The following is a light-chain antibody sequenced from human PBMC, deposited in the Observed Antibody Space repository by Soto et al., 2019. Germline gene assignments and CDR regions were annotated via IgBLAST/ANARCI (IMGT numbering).Light chain of an antibody. Sequence: EIVLTQSPATLSVSPGERVTVSCRASQSVDINLAWYQQTPGQAPRLLIYGASTRATDMPGRFSGRGAGAEFTLTISSLQPDDFATYYCQHYNSYSEAFGQGTKV. J-gene: IGKJ1*01. CDR3: QHYNSYSEA. CDR2: GAS. CDR1: QSVDIN. V-gene: IGKV3-15*01.